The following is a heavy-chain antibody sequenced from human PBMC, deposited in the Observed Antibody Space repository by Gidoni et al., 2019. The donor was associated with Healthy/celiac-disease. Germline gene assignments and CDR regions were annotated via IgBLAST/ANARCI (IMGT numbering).Heavy chain of an antibody. J-gene: IGHJ4*02. CDR3: AKDLDSSPRRHFDY. CDR1: GVTFSSYA. CDR2: ISGSGGST. D-gene: IGHD6-13*01. Sequence: EVQLLESGGGLVHPVGSVGLSCEASGVTFSSYAMIWVRQDPGKGLEWVSAISGSGGSTYYADSVKGRFTISRDNSKNTLYLQMNSLRAEDTAVYYCAKDLDSSPRRHFDYWGQGTLVTVSS. V-gene: IGHV3-23*01.